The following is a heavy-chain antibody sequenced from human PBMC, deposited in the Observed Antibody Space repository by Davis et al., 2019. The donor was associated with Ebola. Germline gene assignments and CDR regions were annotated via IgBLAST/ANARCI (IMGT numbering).Heavy chain of an antibody. J-gene: IGHJ6*02. CDR2: INHSGST. V-gene: IGHV4-34*01. Sequence: SETLSLTCTVSGGSISSYYWSWIRQPPGKGLEWIGEINHSGSTNYNPSLKSRVTISVDTSKNQFSLKLSSVTAADTAVYYCASVLRGGYYYYGMDVWGQGTTVTVSS. CDR1: GGSISSYY. CDR3: ASVLRGGYYYYGMDV. D-gene: IGHD3-10*01.